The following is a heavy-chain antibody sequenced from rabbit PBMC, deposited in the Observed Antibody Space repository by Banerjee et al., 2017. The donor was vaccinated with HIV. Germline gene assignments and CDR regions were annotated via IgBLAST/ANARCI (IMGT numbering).Heavy chain of an antibody. Sequence: QEQLEESGGDLVKPEGSLTLTCTASGFDLSTYYYMCWVRQAPGKGLEWIACIYTGSSGAAYYASWAKGRFTISKTSSTTVTLQMTSLTAADTATYFCARGLSGYPGYGCNDLWGPGTLVTVS. V-gene: IGHV1S45*01. CDR3: ARGLSGYPGYGCNDL. J-gene: IGHJ4*01. D-gene: IGHD7-1*01. CDR1: GFDLSTYYY. CDR2: IYTGSSGAA.